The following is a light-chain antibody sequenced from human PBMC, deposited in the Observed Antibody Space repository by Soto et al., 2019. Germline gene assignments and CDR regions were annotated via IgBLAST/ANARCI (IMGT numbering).Light chain of an antibody. Sequence: EIVLTQSPGTLSLSPGERGTLSCRASQSVSSSYLAWYQQKPGQAPRLLIYGASSRATGIPDRFSGSGSGTDFTLTISRLEPEDFAVYYCQQYGSSPVFGGGTKVEVK. V-gene: IGKV3-20*01. CDR1: QSVSSSY. CDR3: QQYGSSPV. J-gene: IGKJ4*01. CDR2: GAS.